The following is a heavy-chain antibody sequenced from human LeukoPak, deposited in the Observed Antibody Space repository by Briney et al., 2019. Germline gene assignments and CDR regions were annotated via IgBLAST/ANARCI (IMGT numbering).Heavy chain of an antibody. CDR2: IYHSGST. D-gene: IGHD1-26*01. CDR1: GYSISSGYY. CDR3: ATKLVGTKSSEFEY. J-gene: IGHJ4*02. Sequence: VKPSETLSLTCAVSGYSISSGYYWGWIRQPPGKGLEWIGTIYHSGSTYHNPSLKSRVTISIDTSKNQFSLKLSSVTAADTAVYYCATKLVGTKSSEFEYWGQGTLVTVSS. V-gene: IGHV4-38-2*01.